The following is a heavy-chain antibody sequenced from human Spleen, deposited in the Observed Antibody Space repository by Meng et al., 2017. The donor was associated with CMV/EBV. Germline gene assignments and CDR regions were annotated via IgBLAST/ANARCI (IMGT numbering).Heavy chain of an antibody. J-gene: IGHJ6*02. V-gene: IGHV3-48*03. CDR2: ISSSGIII. Sequence: GESLKISCAASGFNFRSYDMNWVRQAPGKGLEWISHISSSGIIIHYADSVKGRFTISRDNAKNSLYLQMNSLRVEDTAVYYCVREPPYSNQNYYYYGLDVWGQGSTVTVSS. CDR1: GFNFRSYD. CDR3: VREPPYSNQNYYYYGLDV. D-gene: IGHD1-26*01.